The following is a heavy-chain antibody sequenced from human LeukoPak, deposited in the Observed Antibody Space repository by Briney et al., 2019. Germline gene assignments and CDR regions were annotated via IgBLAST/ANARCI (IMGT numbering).Heavy chain of an antibody. CDR1: GGSFSGYY. CDR2: INHSGST. CDR3: ARVRGSGWINY. J-gene: IGHJ4*02. Sequence: PSETLSLTCAVYGGSFSGYYWSWIRQPPGKGLEWIGEINHSGSTNYNPSLKSRVTISVDTSKNQFSLKLSPVTAADTAVYYCARVRGSGWINYWGQGTLVTVSS. D-gene: IGHD6-19*01. V-gene: IGHV4-34*01.